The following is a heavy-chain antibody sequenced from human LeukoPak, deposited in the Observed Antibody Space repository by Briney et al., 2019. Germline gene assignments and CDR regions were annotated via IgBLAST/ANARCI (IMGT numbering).Heavy chain of an antibody. J-gene: IGHJ4*02. Sequence: PGGSLRLSCAASGFTFSSYAMSWLRQAPGKGLLWVSRINSDGSSTSYADSVKGRFTIFRDNAKNTLYLQMNSLRAEDTAVYYCARGEAGALDYWGQGTLVTVSS. CDR3: ARGEAGALDY. V-gene: IGHV3-74*01. CDR2: INSDGSST. D-gene: IGHD6-13*01. CDR1: GFTFSSYA.